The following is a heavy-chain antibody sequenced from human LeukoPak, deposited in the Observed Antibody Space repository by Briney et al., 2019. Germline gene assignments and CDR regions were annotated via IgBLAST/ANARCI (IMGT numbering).Heavy chain of an antibody. CDR1: GFTLTSFS. CDR3: ARDSSSTQQLWFVY. D-gene: IGHD5-18*01. J-gene: IGHJ4*02. Sequence: PGGSLRLSCAASGFTLTSFSMHWVRQSPGRGLEYVSAINYKRDTTYYADSVKGRFTISRDNAKNSLYLQMNSLRAEDTAVYYCARDSSSTQQLWFVYWGQGTLVTVSS. CDR2: INYKRDTT. V-gene: IGHV3-64*02.